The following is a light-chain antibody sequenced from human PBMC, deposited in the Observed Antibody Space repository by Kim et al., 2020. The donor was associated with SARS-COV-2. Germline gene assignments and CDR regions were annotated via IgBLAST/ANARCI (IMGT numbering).Light chain of an antibody. CDR1: QSISIY. CDR2: AAS. CDR3: QQSYSTLT. V-gene: IGKV1-39*01. J-gene: IGKJ4*01. Sequence: SASVGDRVTITCRASQSISIYLNWYQQKPGKAPKLLIYAASSLQSGVPSRFSGSGSGTDFTLTISSLQPEDFATYYCQQSYSTLTFGGGTKVDIK.